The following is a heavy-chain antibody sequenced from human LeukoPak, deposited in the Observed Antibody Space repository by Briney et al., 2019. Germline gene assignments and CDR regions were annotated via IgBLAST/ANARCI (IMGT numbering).Heavy chain of an antibody. D-gene: IGHD3-10*01. V-gene: IGHV4-31*03. Sequence: PSETLSLTCTVSGGSISSGGYYWSWIRQHPGKGLEWIGYIYYSGSTYYNPSLKSRVTISVDTSKNQFSLKLSSVTAADTAVYYCARDRLVRGKHDAFDIWGQGTMVTVSS. CDR3: ARDRLVRGKHDAFDI. CDR1: GGSISSGGYY. J-gene: IGHJ3*02. CDR2: IYYSGST.